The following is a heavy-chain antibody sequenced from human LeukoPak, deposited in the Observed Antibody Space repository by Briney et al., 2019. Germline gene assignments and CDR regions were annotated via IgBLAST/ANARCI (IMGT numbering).Heavy chain of an antibody. J-gene: IGHJ3*02. CDR2: ISAYNGNT. D-gene: IGHD6-13*01. CDR3: ARDQSVRLLQTSSTYFKHVFAI. Sequence: ASVKVSCKTSGYTFTNYGISWVRQAPGLGLEWMGWISAYNGNTNYAQKVQGRVTMTTDTSTSAAYMELRSLRFDDTAVYYCARDQSVRLLQTSSTYFKHVFAIWGQGSMVTVSS. V-gene: IGHV1-18*01. CDR1: GYTFTNYG.